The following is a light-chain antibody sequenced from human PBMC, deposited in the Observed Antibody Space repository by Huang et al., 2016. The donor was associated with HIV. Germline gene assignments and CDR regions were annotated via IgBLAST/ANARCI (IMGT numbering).Light chain of an antibody. Sequence: EIVLTQSPDTLSLCRGERTTISCRASQSVTDNYFAWYQQKRGQATRLLIHATYIKATGIPDRCGSGWCETDFTLTISRLDHEDFAVYYYHQHVISPCTFGQGTRLEI. V-gene: IGKV3-20*01. J-gene: IGKJ5*01. CDR3: HQHVISPCT. CDR2: ATY. CDR1: QSVTDNY.